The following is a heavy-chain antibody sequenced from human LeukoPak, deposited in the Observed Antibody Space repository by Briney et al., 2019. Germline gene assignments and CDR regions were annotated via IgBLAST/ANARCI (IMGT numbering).Heavy chain of an antibody. J-gene: IGHJ6*03. D-gene: IGHD6-19*01. CDR2: INPNSGGT. CDR1: GYTFTGYY. Sequence: ASVKVSCKASGYTFTGYYMHWVRQAPGQGLEWMGWINPNSGGTNYAQKFQGRVTMTRDTSISTAYMELSRLRSDDTAVYYCARGSSSGWYFSYYYYYMDVWGKGTTVTISS. CDR3: ARGSSSGWYFSYYYYYMDV. V-gene: IGHV1-2*02.